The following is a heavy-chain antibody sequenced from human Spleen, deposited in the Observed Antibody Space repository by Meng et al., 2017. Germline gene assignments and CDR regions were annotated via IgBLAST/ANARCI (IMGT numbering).Heavy chain of an antibody. CDR1: VASFICYY. CDR3: ARNYGSGSYYTFDP. D-gene: IGHD3-10*01. CDR2: INHSGST. V-gene: IGHV4-34*01. J-gene: IGHJ5*02. Sequence: QVQLQASGPGLVKPSGTLSLTCTVYVASFICYYWSWIRQPPGKGLEWIGEINHSGSTNYNPSLKSRVTISVDTSKNQFFLKLSSVTAADTAVYYCARNYGSGSYYTFDPWGQGTLVTVSS.